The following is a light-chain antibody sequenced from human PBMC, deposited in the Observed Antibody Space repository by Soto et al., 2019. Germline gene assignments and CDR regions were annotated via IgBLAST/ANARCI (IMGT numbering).Light chain of an antibody. CDR1: QSVSSSY. CDR2: GAS. Sequence: EIVLTQSPGTLSLSPGGRATLSCRASQSVSSSYLAWYQQKPGQAPRLLIYGASSRATGIPDRFSGSGSGTDFTITISRLEPEDFAVYYCQQYSSSPTYTFGQGTKLEIK. V-gene: IGKV3-20*01. CDR3: QQYSSSPTYT. J-gene: IGKJ2*01.